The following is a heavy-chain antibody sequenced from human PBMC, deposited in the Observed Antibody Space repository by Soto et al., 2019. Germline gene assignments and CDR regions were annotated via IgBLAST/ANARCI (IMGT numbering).Heavy chain of an antibody. CDR3: TSYYDSSGYFPYYYYGMDV. CDR1: GGTFSSYA. CDR2: IIPIFGTA. Sequence: GASVKVSCKASGGTFSSYAISWVRQAPGQGLEWMGGIIPIFGTANYAQKFQGRVTITADESTSTAYMELSSLRSEDTAVYYCTSYYDSSGYFPYYYYGMDVWGQGTMVTVSS. J-gene: IGHJ6*02. D-gene: IGHD3-22*01. V-gene: IGHV1-69*13.